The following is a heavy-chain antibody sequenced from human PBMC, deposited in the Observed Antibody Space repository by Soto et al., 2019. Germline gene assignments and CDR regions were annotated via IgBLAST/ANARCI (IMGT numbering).Heavy chain of an antibody. D-gene: IGHD3-3*01. CDR2: IIPIFGTA. Sequence: SVKVSCKASGGTFSSYAISWVRQAPGQGLEWMGGIIPIFGTANYAQKFQGRVTITADESTSTAYMELSSLRSEDTAVYYCAREIEEIFGVVIRNYGMDVWGQGTTVTVSS. CDR3: AREIEEIFGVVIRNYGMDV. V-gene: IGHV1-69*13. CDR1: GGTFSSYA. J-gene: IGHJ6*02.